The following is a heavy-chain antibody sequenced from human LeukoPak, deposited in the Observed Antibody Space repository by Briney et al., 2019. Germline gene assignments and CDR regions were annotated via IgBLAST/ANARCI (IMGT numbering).Heavy chain of an antibody. D-gene: IGHD3-22*01. Sequence: SETLSLTCAVYGGSFSGYYWSWIRQPPGKGLEWIGEINHSGSTNYNPSLKSRVTISVDTSKTQFSLKLSSVTAAAAAVYYCERATGYYYDSSGYYEWGQGTLVTVSS. V-gene: IGHV4-34*01. J-gene: IGHJ4*02. CDR1: GGSFSGYY. CDR3: ERATGYYYDSSGYYE. CDR2: INHSGST.